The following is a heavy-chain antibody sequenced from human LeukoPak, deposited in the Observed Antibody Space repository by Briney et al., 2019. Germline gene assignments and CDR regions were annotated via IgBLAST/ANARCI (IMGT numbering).Heavy chain of an antibody. CDR3: ARTTGHFDY. V-gene: IGHV6-1*01. J-gene: IGHJ4*02. CDR1: GASVSSNSAA. Sequence: SQTLSLTCAISGASVSSNSAAWNWIRQSPSRGLEWLGRTYHRSKWYSESALSLKGRITVNPDTSKNQFSLQLNSVGPEDTAVYYCARTTGHFDYWGQGTLVTVSS. D-gene: IGHD2-8*02. CDR2: TYHRSKWYS.